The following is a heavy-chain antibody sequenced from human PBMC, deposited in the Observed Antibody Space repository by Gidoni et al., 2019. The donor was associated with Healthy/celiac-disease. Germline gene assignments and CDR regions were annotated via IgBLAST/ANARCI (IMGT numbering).Heavy chain of an antibody. CDR1: GGSISSGDYY. CDR2: IYYSGST. J-gene: IGHJ2*01. D-gene: IGHD4-17*01. CDR3: ARSHYGDYDGWYFDL. V-gene: IGHV4-30-4*01. Sequence: QVQLQESGPGLVKPSQPLSLTCTVSGGSISSGDYYWSWIRQPPGTGLEWIGYIYYSGSTYYNPSLKSRVTISGDTSKNQFSLKLSSVTAADTAVYYCARSHYGDYDGWYFDLWGRGTLVTVSS.